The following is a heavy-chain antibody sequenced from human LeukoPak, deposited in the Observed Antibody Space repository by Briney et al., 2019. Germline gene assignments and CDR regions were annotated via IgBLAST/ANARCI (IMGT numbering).Heavy chain of an antibody. Sequence: PSETLSLTCTVSGGSISSTTYYWSWIRQPPGKGLEWIGYIYHSGSTYYNPSLKSRVTISVDRSKNQFSLKLSSVTAADTAVYYCARSGIAAAGHYFDYWGQGTLVAVSS. J-gene: IGHJ4*02. CDR2: IYHSGST. V-gene: IGHV4-30-2*01. CDR1: GGSISSTTYY. CDR3: ARSGIAAAGHYFDY. D-gene: IGHD6-13*01.